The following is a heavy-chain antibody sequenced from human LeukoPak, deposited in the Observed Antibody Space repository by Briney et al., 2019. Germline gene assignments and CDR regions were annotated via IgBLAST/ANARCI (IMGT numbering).Heavy chain of an antibody. V-gene: IGHV3-74*01. D-gene: IGHD2/OR15-2a*01. J-gene: IGHJ6*02. Sequence: GGSLRLSCAASGFTFSSYWIHWLRQEPRKGLVWVSRISTDGSSRSYADSVKGRFTTSRDNGKNTLYLQMNSLRAEDTAVYYCASYLTSIPSGMDVWGQGATVTVSS. CDR1: GFTFSSYW. CDR2: ISTDGSSR. CDR3: ASYLTSIPSGMDV.